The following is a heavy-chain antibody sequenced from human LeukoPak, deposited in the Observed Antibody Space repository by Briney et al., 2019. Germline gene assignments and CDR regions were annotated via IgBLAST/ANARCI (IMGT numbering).Heavy chain of an antibody. J-gene: IGHJ4*02. CDR3: ANLLGYCSSTSCGYDY. D-gene: IGHD2-2*01. CDR2: IRYDGSNK. V-gene: IGHV3-30*02. CDR1: GFTFSSYG. Sequence: GGSLRLSCAASGFTFSSYGMHWVRQAPGKGLEWVAFIRYDGSNKYYADSVKGRFTIARDNSNNTLYLQMNSLRAEDTAVYYCANLLGYCSSTSCGYDYWGQGTLVTVSS.